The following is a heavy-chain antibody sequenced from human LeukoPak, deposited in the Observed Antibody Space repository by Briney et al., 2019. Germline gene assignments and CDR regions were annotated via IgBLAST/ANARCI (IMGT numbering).Heavy chain of an antibody. CDR1: GYTFTGYY. CDR2: INPNSGGT. Sequence: ASVKVSCKASGYTFTGYYMHWVRQAPGQGLEWMGWINPNSGGTNYAQKFQGRVTMTRDTSTSTVYMELSSLRSEDTSVYYCARGASYYYDSSGYYLNYWGQGTLVTVSS. CDR3: ARGASYYYDSSGYYLNY. V-gene: IGHV1-2*02. J-gene: IGHJ4*02. D-gene: IGHD3-22*01.